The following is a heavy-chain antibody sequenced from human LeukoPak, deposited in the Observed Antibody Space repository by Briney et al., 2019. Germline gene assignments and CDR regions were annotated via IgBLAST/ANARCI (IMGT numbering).Heavy chain of an antibody. J-gene: IGHJ6*03. D-gene: IGHD3-22*01. CDR2: IKQDGTEK. V-gene: IGHV3-7*04. CDR1: GFTFSSYW. CDR3: ARGLYDRSGYYYYYYMDV. Sequence: GGSLRLSCAASGFTFSSYWMSWVRQAPGKGLEWVANIKQDGTEKYYVDSVKGRFTISRDNAKNSLYLQMNSLRVEDTAVYYCARGLYDRSGYYYYYYMDVWGKGTTVTVSS.